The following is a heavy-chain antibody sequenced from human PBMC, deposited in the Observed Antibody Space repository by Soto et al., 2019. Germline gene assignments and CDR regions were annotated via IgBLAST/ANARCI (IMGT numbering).Heavy chain of an antibody. J-gene: IGHJ6*02. V-gene: IGHV1-3*01. CDR3: ARDLAAAGTPYYYYGMDV. CDR1: GYTFNSYA. CDR2: INAGNGNT. Sequence: ASVKVSCKASGYTFNSYAMHWVRQAPGQRLEWMGWINAGNGNTKYSQKFQGRVTITRDTSASTAYMELSSLRSEDTAVYYCARDLAAAGTPYYYYGMDVWGQGTTVTV. D-gene: IGHD6-13*01.